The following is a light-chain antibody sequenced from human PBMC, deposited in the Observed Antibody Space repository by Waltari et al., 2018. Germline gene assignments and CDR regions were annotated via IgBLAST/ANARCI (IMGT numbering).Light chain of an antibody. CDR2: DAS. CDR1: QGISSF. V-gene: IGKV3-11*01. CDR3: QQRTNWPS. Sequence: IVLTQSPATLSLSPGERATLSCRASQGISSFLAWYQQKPGQAPRLLVYDASNRATGIPARFSGSGSVADFTLTISSLEPEDFAVYYCQQRTNWPSFGGGTRVELK. J-gene: IGKJ4*01.